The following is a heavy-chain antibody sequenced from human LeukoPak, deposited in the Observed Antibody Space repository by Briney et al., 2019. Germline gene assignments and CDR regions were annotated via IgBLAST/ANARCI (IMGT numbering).Heavy chain of an antibody. CDR3: ARAVTRAAAGTSVGWFDP. CDR2: IYYSGST. Sequence: SETLSLTCTVSGGSISSGGYYWSWIRQHPGKGLEWIGYIYYSGSTYYNPSPKSRVTISVDTSKHQFSLKLSSVTAADTAVYYCARAVTRAAAGTSVGWFDPWGQGTLVTVSS. J-gene: IGHJ5*02. V-gene: IGHV4-31*03. D-gene: IGHD6-13*01. CDR1: GGSISSGGYY.